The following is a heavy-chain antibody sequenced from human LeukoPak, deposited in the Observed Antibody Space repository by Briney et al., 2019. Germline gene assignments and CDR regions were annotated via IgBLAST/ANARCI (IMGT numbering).Heavy chain of an antibody. CDR2: IRFDGSLK. CDR3: AKDGDTLVRGGSAFDI. Sequence: PGGSLRLSCAASGFTFSSYGMHWVRQAPGKGLEWVAFIRFDGSLKYSADSVKGRFTISRDNSKNTLYLQMNSLRPEDTAVYYCAKDGDTLVRGGSAFDIWGQGTMVTVSS. CDR1: GFTFSSYG. J-gene: IGHJ3*02. D-gene: IGHD3-10*01. V-gene: IGHV3-30*02.